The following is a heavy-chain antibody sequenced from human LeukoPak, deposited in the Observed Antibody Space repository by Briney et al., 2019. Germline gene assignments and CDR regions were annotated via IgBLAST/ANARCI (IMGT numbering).Heavy chain of an antibody. D-gene: IGHD2-15*01. CDR3: ARDPGSPRGYFDL. Sequence: SETLSLTCTVSGGSISSGGYYWSWIRQHPGKGLEWIGYIYYSGSTYYNPSLKSRVTISVDTSKNQFSLKLSSVTAADTAVYYCARDPGSPRGYFDLWGRGTLVTVSS. CDR1: GGSISSGGYY. CDR2: IYYSGST. J-gene: IGHJ2*01. V-gene: IGHV4-31*03.